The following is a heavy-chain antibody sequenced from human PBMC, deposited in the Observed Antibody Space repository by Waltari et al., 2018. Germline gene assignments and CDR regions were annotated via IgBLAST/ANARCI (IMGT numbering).Heavy chain of an antibody. CDR1: GGSVSRYY. V-gene: IGHV4-59*02. CDR3: ARGRDGYNFFDY. CDR2: IYYSGST. Sequence: QLQLQESGPGLVKPSETLSHNCTDPGGSVSRYYWSWIRQPPGKGLEWIGYIYYSGSTNYNPSLKSGVTISVDTSKNQFSLKLSSVTAADTAVYYCARGRDGYNFFDYWGQGTLVTVSS. J-gene: IGHJ4*02. D-gene: IGHD5-12*01.